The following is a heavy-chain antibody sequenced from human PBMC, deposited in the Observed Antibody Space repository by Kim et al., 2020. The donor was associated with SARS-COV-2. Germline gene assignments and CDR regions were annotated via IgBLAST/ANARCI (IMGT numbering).Heavy chain of an antibody. CDR1: GGSFSGYY. CDR3: ARAAVDIVVVPAALALDY. Sequence: SETLSLTCAVYGGSFSGYYWSWIRQPPGKGLEWIGEINHSGSTNYNPSLKSRVTISVDTSKNQFSLKLSSVTAADTAVYYCARAAVDIVVVPAALALDY. D-gene: IGHD2-2*01. V-gene: IGHV4-34*01. J-gene: IGHJ4*01. CDR2: INHSGST.